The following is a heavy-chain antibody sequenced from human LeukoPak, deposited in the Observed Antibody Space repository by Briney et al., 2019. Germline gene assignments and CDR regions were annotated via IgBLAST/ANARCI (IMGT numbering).Heavy chain of an antibody. CDR2: IIPILGIA. CDR1: GGTFSSYA. V-gene: IGHV1-69*04. Sequence: ASVEVSCKASGGTFSSYAISWVRQAPGQGLEWMGRIIPILGIANYAQKFQGRVTITADKSTSTAYMELSSLRSEDTAVYYCAREGIRGGWYYDSSGPYYFDYWGQGTLVTVPS. CDR3: AREGIRGGWYYDSSGPYYFDY. D-gene: IGHD3-22*01. J-gene: IGHJ4*02.